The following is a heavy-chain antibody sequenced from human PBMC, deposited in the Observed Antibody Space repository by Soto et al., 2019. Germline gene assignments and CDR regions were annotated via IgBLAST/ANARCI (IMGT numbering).Heavy chain of an antibody. CDR1: GFIFSSFG. D-gene: IGHD7-27*01. CDR3: VRDLLGSGGHFDY. V-gene: IGHV3-33*01. J-gene: IGHJ4*02. Sequence: GGSLRLSCAASGFIFSSFGMHWVRQAPGKGLEWVAHIWYDGSNTYYADSVKGRFTISRDNSRNTVYLQMNSLRAEDTAVYHCVRDLLGSGGHFDYWGQGTPVTVSS. CDR2: IWYDGSNT.